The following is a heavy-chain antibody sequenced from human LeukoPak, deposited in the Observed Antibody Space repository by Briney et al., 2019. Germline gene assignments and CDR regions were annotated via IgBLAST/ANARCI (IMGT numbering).Heavy chain of an antibody. CDR2: IYTSGST. CDR1: GGSISSGSHY. V-gene: IGHV4-61*02. CDR3: ARDNSYCTSTSCYYNWFDP. D-gene: IGHD2-2*01. J-gene: IGHJ5*02. Sequence: SETLSLTCTVSGGSISSGSHYWSWIRQPAGKGLEWIGRIYTSGSTNYNPSLKSRVTISVDTSKNQCSLKLSSVTAADTAVYYCARDNSYCTSTSCYYNWFDPWGQGTLVTVSS.